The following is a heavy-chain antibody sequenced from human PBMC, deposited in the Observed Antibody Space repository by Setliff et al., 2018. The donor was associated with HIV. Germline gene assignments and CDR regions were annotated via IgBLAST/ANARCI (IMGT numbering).Heavy chain of an antibody. D-gene: IGHD1-26*01. V-gene: IGHV4-59*11. CDR3: ARGGGSGSYYFSAFDY. CDR1: GGSISSHY. Sequence: PSETLSLTCTVSGGSISSHYWSWIRQPPGKGLEWIGSIYYSGSTNYNPSLKSRVTISVDTSKNQFSLKLSSVTAADTAVYYCARGGGSGSYYFSAFDYWGQGTLVTVSS. CDR2: IYYSGST. J-gene: IGHJ4*02.